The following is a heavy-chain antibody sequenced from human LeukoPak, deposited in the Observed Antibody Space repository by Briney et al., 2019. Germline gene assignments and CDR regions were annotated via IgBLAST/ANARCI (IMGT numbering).Heavy chain of an antibody. CDR2: INAGNGNT. CDR3: ARDFSGYYYYFDY. D-gene: IGHD3-22*01. Sequence: ASVKVSCKASGYTFTSYAMHWVRQAPGQRREGMGWINAGNGNTKYSQTFQGRVTITRDTSASTAYMELSSLRSEDTAVYYCARDFSGYYYYFDYWGQGTLVTVSS. V-gene: IGHV1-3*01. J-gene: IGHJ4*02. CDR1: GYTFTSYA.